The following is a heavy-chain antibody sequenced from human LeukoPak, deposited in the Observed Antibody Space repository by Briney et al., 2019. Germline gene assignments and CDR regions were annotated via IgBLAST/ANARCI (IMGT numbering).Heavy chain of an antibody. Sequence: GGSLRLSCAASGFTFSSYGMHWVRQAPGKGQEWVAFIRYDGSNKYYADSVKGRFTISRDNSKNTLYLQMNSLRAEDTAVYYCAKVKSIVVVAAARQSYYYYYMDVWGKGTTVTVSS. J-gene: IGHJ6*03. CDR3: AKVKSIVVVAAARQSYYYYYMDV. CDR2: IRYDGSNK. D-gene: IGHD2-2*01. V-gene: IGHV3-30*02. CDR1: GFTFSSYG.